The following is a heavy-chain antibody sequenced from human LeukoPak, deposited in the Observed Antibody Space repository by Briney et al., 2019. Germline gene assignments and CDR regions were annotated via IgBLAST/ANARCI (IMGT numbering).Heavy chain of an antibody. CDR3: RVTEGVVIISYDY. CDR1: GFTFSSYS. Sequence: GGSLRLSCAASGFTFSSYSMNWVRQAPGKGLEWVAVISYDGSNKYYADSVKGRFTISRDNSKNTLYLQMNSLRAEDTAVYYCRVTEGVVIISYDYWGQGTLVTVSS. J-gene: IGHJ4*02. D-gene: IGHD3-3*01. CDR2: ISYDGSNK. V-gene: IGHV3-30*03.